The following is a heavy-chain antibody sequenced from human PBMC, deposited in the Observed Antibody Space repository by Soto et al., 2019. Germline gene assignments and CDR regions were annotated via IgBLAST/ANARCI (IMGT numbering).Heavy chain of an antibody. D-gene: IGHD6-19*01. Sequence: QVQLVQSGAEVKKPGASVKVSCKASGYTFTSYGISWVRQAPGHGLEWMGWISAYNGNTNYAQKLQGRVTKTTDTSTSTAYMELRTLRSDDTAVYYCAKVAGTKYYGMDVWGQGTTVTVSS. CDR3: AKVAGTKYYGMDV. CDR2: ISAYNGNT. V-gene: IGHV1-18*01. J-gene: IGHJ6*02. CDR1: GYTFTSYG.